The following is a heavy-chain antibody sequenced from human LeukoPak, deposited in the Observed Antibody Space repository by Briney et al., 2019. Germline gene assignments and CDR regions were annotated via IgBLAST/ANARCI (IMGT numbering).Heavy chain of an antibody. CDR1: GFTISSYW. D-gene: IGHD1-26*01. Sequence: PGGSLRLSCAASGFTISSYWMHWVRQAPGKGLVWVSRISSDGSSTTYADSVKGRFTISRDNAKNRLYLQMNSLRAEDTAVYYCARDLTVGPIFIDYWGQGTLVTVSS. J-gene: IGHJ4*02. V-gene: IGHV3-74*01. CDR3: ARDLTVGPIFIDY. CDR2: ISSDGSST.